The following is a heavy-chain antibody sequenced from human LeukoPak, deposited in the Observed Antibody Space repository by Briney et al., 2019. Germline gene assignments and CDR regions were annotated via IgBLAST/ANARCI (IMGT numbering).Heavy chain of an antibody. CDR2: ISYDKSNK. Sequence: GGSLRLSCAASGFTFSSYAMHWVRQAPGKGLEWVALISYDKSNKYYADSVKGRFTISRDNSKNTLFVQMNSLRTEDTAVYYCARSGVQWQWLLTYDAFDIWGQGTMVTVSS. J-gene: IGHJ3*02. CDR1: GFTFSSYA. CDR3: ARSGVQWQWLLTYDAFDI. V-gene: IGHV3-30-3*01. D-gene: IGHD6-19*01.